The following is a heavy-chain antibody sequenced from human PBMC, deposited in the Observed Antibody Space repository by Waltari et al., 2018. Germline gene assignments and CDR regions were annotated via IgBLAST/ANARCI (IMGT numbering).Heavy chain of an antibody. V-gene: IGHV1-24*01. D-gene: IGHD3-22*01. CDR1: GYTLTELS. J-gene: IGHJ3*02. CDR3: ATAGRYYDSSGSKTGAFDI. CDR2: FDPEDGET. Sequence: QVQLVQSGAEVKKPGASVKVSCKVSGYTLTELSMHWVRQAPGTGLEWMGGFDPEDGETIYAQKFQGRVTMTEDTSTDTAYMELSSLRSEDTAVYYCATAGRYYDSSGSKTGAFDIWGQGTMVTVSS.